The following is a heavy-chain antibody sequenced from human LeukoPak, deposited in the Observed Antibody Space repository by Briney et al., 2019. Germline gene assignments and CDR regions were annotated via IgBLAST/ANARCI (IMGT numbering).Heavy chain of an antibody. CDR2: INPKNGDT. Sequence: GASVKVSCKASGYTFSDNFMHWVRQAPGQGLEWMGWINPKNGDTNYAQKFQGRVTMTRDTSISTAYMELSSLRSDDTAVYYCARDSSMLRGPLVIYYFDFWGQGTLVTVSS. J-gene: IGHJ4*02. D-gene: IGHD3-10*01. CDR3: ARDSSMLRGPLVIYYFDF. V-gene: IGHV1-2*02. CDR1: GYTFSDNF.